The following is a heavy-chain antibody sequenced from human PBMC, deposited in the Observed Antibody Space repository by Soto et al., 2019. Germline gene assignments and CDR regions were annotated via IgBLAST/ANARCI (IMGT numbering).Heavy chain of an antibody. V-gene: IGHV4-61*01. D-gene: IGHD6-19*01. CDR3: ARDWSVAGTRWFDP. CDR1: GGSVSSGSYY. J-gene: IGHJ5*02. CDR2: IYYSGSI. Sequence: SETLSLTCTVSGGSVSSGSYYWSWIRQPPGKGLEWIGYIYYSGSINYNNSLKSRVTISVDTSKNQFSLKLSSVTAADTAVYYCARDWSVAGTRWFDPWGQGTLVTVSS.